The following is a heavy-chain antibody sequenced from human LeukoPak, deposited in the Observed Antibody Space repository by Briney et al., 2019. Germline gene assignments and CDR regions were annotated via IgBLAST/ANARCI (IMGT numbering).Heavy chain of an antibody. CDR3: ARGGSGSYQVDFDY. CDR1: GGSFSGYY. CDR2: IDHSGST. V-gene: IGHV4-34*01. J-gene: IGHJ4*02. Sequence: SETLSLTCAVYGGSFSGYYWSWIRQPPGKGLEWIGEIDHSGSTNYNPSLKSRVTISVDTSKNQFSLKLSPVTAADTAVYYCARGGSGSYQVDFDYWGQGTLVTVSS. D-gene: IGHD3-10*01.